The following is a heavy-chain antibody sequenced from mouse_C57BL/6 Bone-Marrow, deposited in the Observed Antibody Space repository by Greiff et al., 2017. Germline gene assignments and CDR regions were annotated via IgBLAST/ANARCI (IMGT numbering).Heavy chain of an antibody. CDR3: ARGYGKEYYYAMDY. Sequence: QVQLKQPGAELVMPGASVKLSCKASGYTFTSYWMHWVKQRPGQGLEWIGEIDPSDSYTNYNQKFKGKSTLTVDKSSSTAYMQLSSLTSEDSAVYYCARGYGKEYYYAMDYWGQGTSVTVSS. CDR1: GYTFTSYW. J-gene: IGHJ4*01. CDR2: IDPSDSYT. D-gene: IGHD2-1*01. V-gene: IGHV1-69*01.